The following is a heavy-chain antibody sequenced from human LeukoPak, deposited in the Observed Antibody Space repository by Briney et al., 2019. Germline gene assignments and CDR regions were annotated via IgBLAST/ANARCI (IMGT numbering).Heavy chain of an antibody. CDR2: TIPIFGTA. Sequence: ASVKVSCKASGGTFSSYAISWVRQAPGQGLEWMGGTIPIFGTANYAQKFQGRVTITADESTSTAYMELSSLRSEDTAVYCCARAPKSETGYSSSWYEPHYYYYYMDVWGKGTTVTVSS. V-gene: IGHV1-69*13. D-gene: IGHD6-13*01. CDR1: GGTFSSYA. J-gene: IGHJ6*03. CDR3: ARAPKSETGYSSSWYEPHYYYYYMDV.